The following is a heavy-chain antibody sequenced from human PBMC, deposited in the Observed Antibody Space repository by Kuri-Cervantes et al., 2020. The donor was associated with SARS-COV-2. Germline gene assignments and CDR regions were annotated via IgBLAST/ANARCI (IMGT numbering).Heavy chain of an antibody. CDR3: ARPYYDFWSGPKEYYFDY. CDR1: GYTFTSYA. CDR2: INAGNGNT. J-gene: IGHJ4*02. D-gene: IGHD3-3*01. V-gene: IGHV1-3*01. Sequence: ASVKVSCKASGYTFTSYAMHWVRQAPGQRLEWMGWINAGNGNTKYSQKFQGRVTITRDTSASTAYMELSSLRSGDTAVYYCARPYYDFWSGPKEYYFDYWGQGTLVTVSS.